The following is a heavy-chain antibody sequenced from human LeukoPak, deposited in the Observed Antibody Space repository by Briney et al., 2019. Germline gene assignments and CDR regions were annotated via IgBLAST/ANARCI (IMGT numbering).Heavy chain of an antibody. CDR3: ARRVAAATDDAFDI. J-gene: IGHJ3*02. V-gene: IGHV6-1*01. CDR2: TYYRCKWYN. D-gene: IGHD6-13*01. CDR1: GDSVSSNSAA. Sequence: SQTLSLTCAISGDSVSSNSAAWNWIRQSPSRGLEWLGRTYYRCKWYNDYAVSVKSRITINPDTSKNQFSLQLNSVAPEDTAVYYCARRVAAATDDAFDIWGQGTMVTVSS.